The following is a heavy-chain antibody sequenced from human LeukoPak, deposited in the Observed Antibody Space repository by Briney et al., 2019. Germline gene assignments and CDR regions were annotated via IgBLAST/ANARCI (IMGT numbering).Heavy chain of an antibody. V-gene: IGHV4-34*01. CDR3: ARLTSSGWYFRHGMDV. CDR1: GGSFSGYY. Sequence: SETLSLTCAVYGGSFSGYYWSWIRQPPGEGLEWIGEINHSGSANYNPSLKSRVTISVDTSKNQFSLKLSSVTAADTAVYYCARLTSSGWYFRHGMDVWGQGTTVTVSS. J-gene: IGHJ6*02. CDR2: INHSGSA. D-gene: IGHD6-19*01.